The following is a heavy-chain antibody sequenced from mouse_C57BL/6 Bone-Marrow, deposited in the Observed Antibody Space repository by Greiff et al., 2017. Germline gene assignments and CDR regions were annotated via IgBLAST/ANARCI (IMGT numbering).Heavy chain of an antibody. Sequence: VKLVESGAELMKPGASVKLSCKATGYTFTGYWIEWVKQRPGHGLEWIGEILPGSGSTNYDEKFKGKATFTTDTSSNTAYMQLSSLTTKDSAIYNCARGGLGNDYAIDYWGQGTSVTVSS. CDR3: ARGGLGNDYAIDY. CDR1: GYTFTGYW. V-gene: IGHV1-9*01. J-gene: IGHJ4*01. CDR2: ILPGSGST.